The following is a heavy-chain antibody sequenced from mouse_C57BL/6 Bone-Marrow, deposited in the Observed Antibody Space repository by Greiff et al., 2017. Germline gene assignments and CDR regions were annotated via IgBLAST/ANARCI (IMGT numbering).Heavy chain of an antibody. J-gene: IGHJ3*01. CDR1: GYTFTDYE. CDR3: TRLLRSSWFAY. D-gene: IGHD1-1*01. V-gene: IGHV1-15*01. Sequence: VKLMESGAELVRPGASVTLSCKASGYTFTDYEMHWVKQTPVHGLEWIGAIDPETGGTAYNQKFKGKAILTADKSSSTAYMELRSLTSEDSAVYYCTRLLRSSWFAYWGQGTLVTVSA. CDR2: IDPETGGT.